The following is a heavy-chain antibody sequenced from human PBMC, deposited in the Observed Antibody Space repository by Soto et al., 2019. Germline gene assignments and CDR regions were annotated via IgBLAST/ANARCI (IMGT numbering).Heavy chain of an antibody. J-gene: IGHJ4*02. V-gene: IGHV1-18*01. CDR3: ARDGPRRYSYGHSFDY. CDR1: GYTFTSYG. D-gene: IGHD5-18*01. Sequence: WASVKVSCKASGYTFTSYGISWVRQAPGQGLEWMGWISAYNGNTNYAQKLQGRVTMTTDTSTSTAYMELRSLRSDDTAVYYCARDGPRRYSYGHSFDYWGQGTMVTVYS. CDR2: ISAYNGNT.